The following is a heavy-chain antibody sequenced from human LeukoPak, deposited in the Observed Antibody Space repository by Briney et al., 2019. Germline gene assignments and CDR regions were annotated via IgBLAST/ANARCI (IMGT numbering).Heavy chain of an antibody. V-gene: IGHV5-10-1*01. J-gene: IGHJ4*02. CDR3: ARHLGWLQFSPDY. D-gene: IGHD5-24*01. CDR2: IDPSDSYT. CDR1: GCSFTSYW. Sequence: GESLKIPCKGSGCSFTSYWISWVRQMPGKGLEWMGRIDPSDSYTNYSPSFQGHVTISADKSISTAYLQWSSLKASDTAMYYCARHLGWLQFSPDYWGQGTLVTVSS.